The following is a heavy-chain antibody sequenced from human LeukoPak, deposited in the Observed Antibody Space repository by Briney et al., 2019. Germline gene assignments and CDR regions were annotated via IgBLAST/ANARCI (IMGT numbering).Heavy chain of an antibody. CDR3: AKDVTGTTALADGGAFDI. CDR1: GFTFSSYS. CDR2: ISGSGGST. J-gene: IGHJ3*02. V-gene: IGHV3-23*01. D-gene: IGHD1-7*01. Sequence: PGGSLRLSCAASGFTFSSYSMSWVRQAPGKGLEWVSAISGSGGSTYYADSVKGRFTISRDNSKNTLYLQMNSLRAEDTAVYYCAKDVTGTTALADGGAFDIWGQGTMVTVSS.